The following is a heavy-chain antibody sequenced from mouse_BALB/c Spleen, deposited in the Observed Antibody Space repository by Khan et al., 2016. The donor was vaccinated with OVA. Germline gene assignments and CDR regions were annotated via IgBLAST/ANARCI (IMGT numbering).Heavy chain of an antibody. CDR1: GYSITSDYA. V-gene: IGHV3-2*02. J-gene: IGHJ2*01. D-gene: IGHD1-1*01. CDR2: ISYSGNT. CDR3: ARVYGGDFDY. Sequence: EVQLKQSGPGLVKPSQSLSLTCTVTGYSITSDYAWNWIRQFPGNKLEWMGYISYSGNTKYNPSLKSRISITRDTSKNQFFLQSNSVTIEDTATNYCARVYGGDFDYWGQGTTLTVSS.